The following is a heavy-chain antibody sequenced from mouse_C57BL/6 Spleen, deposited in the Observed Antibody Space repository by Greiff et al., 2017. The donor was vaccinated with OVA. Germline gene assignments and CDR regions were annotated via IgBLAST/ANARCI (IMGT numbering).Heavy chain of an antibody. CDR1: GFTFSSYA. J-gene: IGHJ3*01. Sequence: EVNVVESGGGLVKPGGSLKLSCAASGFTFSSYAMSWVRQTPEKRLEWVATISDGGSYTYYPDNVKGRFTISRDNAKNNLYLQMSHLKSEDTAMYYCARLLPFAYWGQGTLVTVSA. CDR3: ARLLPFAY. CDR2: ISDGGSYT. V-gene: IGHV5-4*03.